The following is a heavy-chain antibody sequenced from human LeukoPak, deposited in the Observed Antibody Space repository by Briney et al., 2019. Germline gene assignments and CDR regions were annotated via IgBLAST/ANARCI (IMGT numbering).Heavy chain of an antibody. CDR3: ARVVSGGWSDS. Sequence: ASVKVSCKASGYTFTSYDINWVRQATGQGLEWMGWMNPNSGNTGYAQKFQGRVTMTRSTSVSTAYMELSSLGSEDTAVYYCARVVSGGWSDSWGQRTLVTVSS. CDR2: MNPNSGNT. CDR1: GYTFTSYD. D-gene: IGHD2-15*01. V-gene: IGHV1-8*01. J-gene: IGHJ5*01.